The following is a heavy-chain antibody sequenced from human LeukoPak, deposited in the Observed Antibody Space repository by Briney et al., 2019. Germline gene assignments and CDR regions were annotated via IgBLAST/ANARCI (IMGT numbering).Heavy chain of an antibody. J-gene: IGHJ4*02. CDR2: INHSGST. V-gene: IGHV4-34*01. Sequence: SETLSLTCAVYGGSFSGYYWSWIRQPPGKGLEWIGEINHSGSTNYNPSLKSRVTMSVDTSKNQFSLKLSSVTAADTAVYYCARDLRVGAFDYWGQGTLVTVSS. D-gene: IGHD1-26*01. CDR1: GGSFSGYY. CDR3: ARDLRVGAFDY.